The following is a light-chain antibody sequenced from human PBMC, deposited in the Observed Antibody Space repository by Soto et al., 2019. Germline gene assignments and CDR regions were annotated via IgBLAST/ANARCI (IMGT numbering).Light chain of an antibody. CDR2: KAS. CDR3: QHYNSYSEA. Sequence: DIQMTQSPSALSASVGDTVTLTCRASQSIGSRLAWYQQKPGRPPKLLIYKASTLKSGVPSRFSGSGSGTEFTLTISSLQPDDFATYYCQHYNSYSEAFGQGTKVDIK. J-gene: IGKJ1*01. CDR1: QSIGSR. V-gene: IGKV1-5*03.